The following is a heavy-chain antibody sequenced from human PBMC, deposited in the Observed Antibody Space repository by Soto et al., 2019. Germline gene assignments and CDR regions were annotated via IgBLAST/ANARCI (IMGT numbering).Heavy chain of an antibody. CDR3: ARESTGRYMSWFDP. CDR1: GFTFSSYG. CDR2: IWYDGSNK. D-gene: IGHD3-10*01. Sequence: QVQLVESGGGVVQPGRSLRLSCAASGFTFSSYGMHWVRQAPGKGLEWVAVIWYDGSNKYYADSVKGRFTISRDNSKNARYLQMNGLRAEDTAVYYCARESTGRYMSWFDPWGQGTLVTVSS. V-gene: IGHV3-33*01. J-gene: IGHJ5*02.